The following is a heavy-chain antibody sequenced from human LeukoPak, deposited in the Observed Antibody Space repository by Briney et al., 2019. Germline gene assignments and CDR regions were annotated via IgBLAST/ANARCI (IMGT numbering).Heavy chain of an antibody. CDR1: GGSISTNY. CDR2: IFYSGRN. Sequence: SETLSLTCTVSGGSISTNYWSWIRQPPGKGLEWIGNIFYSGRNNYNPSLKSRVTMSVDTSKNQFSLKLSSVTAADTAVYYCARDNDRGSWLDYWGQGTLVTVSS. V-gene: IGHV4-59*01. J-gene: IGHJ4*02. D-gene: IGHD3-16*01. CDR3: ARDNDRGSWLDY.